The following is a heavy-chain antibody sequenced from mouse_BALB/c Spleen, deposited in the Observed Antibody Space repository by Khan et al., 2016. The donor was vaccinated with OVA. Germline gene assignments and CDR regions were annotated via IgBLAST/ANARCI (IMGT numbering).Heavy chain of an antibody. Sequence: VQLQESGAELARPGTSVKLSCKASGYTFTSYWMQWVKQRPGQGLEWIGAIYPGDGDTRNTQKFKGKATLTADKSSSTAYMQLSSLASEDSAVYYGASGIPYYYAMDYWGQGTSVTVSS. CDR3: ASGIPYYYAMDY. V-gene: IGHV1-87*01. CDR1: GYTFTSYW. J-gene: IGHJ4*01. CDR2: IYPGDGDT.